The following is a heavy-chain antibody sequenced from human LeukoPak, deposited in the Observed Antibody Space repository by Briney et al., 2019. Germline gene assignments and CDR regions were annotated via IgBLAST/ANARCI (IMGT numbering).Heavy chain of an antibody. CDR1: GGSFSGYY. D-gene: IGHD3-22*01. CDR2: INHSGST. V-gene: IGHV4-34*01. Sequence: SETLSLTCAVYGGSFSGYYWSWIRQPPGKGLEWIGEINHSGSTNYNPSLKSRVTISVDTSENQFSLKLSSVTAADTAVYYCARESSGYYQTSPFDYWGQGTLVTVSS. J-gene: IGHJ4*02. CDR3: ARESSGYYQTSPFDY.